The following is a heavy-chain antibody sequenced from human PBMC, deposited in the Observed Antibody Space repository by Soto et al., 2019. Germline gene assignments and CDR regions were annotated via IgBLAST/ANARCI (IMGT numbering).Heavy chain of an antibody. CDR1: GFTFSIYS. CDR3: ARDTMIVVVIDYYYYGMDV. V-gene: IGHV3-48*02. J-gene: IGHJ6*02. Sequence: PGGSLRLSCAASGFTFSIYSMNWVRHAPGKGLEWVSYISSSSSTIYYADSVKGRFTISRDNAKNSLYLQMNSLRDEDTAVYYCARDTMIVVVIDYYYYGMDVWGQGTTVTVSS. CDR2: ISSSSSTI. D-gene: IGHD3-22*01.